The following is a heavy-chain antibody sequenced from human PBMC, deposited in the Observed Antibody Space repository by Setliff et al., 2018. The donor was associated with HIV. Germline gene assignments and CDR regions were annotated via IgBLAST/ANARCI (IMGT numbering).Heavy chain of an antibody. CDR1: GFSLSYHG. CDR2: IRSKADKYAT. V-gene: IGHV3-73*01. J-gene: IGHJ5*02. CDR3: LLPCTSGWHNWADP. D-gene: IGHD6-19*01. Sequence: GESLKISCAASGFSLSYHGMHWVRQASGKGLEWVGRIRSKADKYATDYGASAQGRFIISRDDSRKTAYLQMSSLRAGDTAMYYCLLPCTSGWHNWADPWGQGTLVTVS.